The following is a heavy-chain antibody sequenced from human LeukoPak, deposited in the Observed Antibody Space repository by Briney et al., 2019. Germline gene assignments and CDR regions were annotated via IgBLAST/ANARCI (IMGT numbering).Heavy chain of an antibody. Sequence: ASVKVSCKASGGTFSSYGISWVRQAPGQGLEWMGWISAYNGNTNYAQKLQGRVTMTTDTSTSTAYMELRSLRSDDTAVYYCARARDSSGYNDYWGQGTLVTVSS. V-gene: IGHV1-18*01. CDR3: ARARDSSGYNDY. CDR2: ISAYNGNT. D-gene: IGHD3-22*01. CDR1: GGTFSSYG. J-gene: IGHJ4*02.